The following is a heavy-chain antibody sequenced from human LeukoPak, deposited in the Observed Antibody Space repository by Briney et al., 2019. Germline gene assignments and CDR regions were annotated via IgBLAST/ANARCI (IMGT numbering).Heavy chain of an antibody. CDR3: ATQAGGSNIGCLDY. J-gene: IGHJ4*02. CDR2: FHYTGST. Sequence: SETLSLTCTVSGGSITAFYWSWIRQPPGKGQEWIGYFHYTGSTNYNPSLKSRVTMSVETSNNQLSLTLSSVTAADTAVYYCATQAGGSNIGCLDYWGQGTLVTVSS. V-gene: IGHV4-59*08. CDR1: GGSITAFY. D-gene: IGHD2/OR15-2a*01.